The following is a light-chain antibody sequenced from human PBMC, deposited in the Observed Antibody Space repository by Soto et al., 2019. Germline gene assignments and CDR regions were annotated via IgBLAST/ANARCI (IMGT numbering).Light chain of an antibody. CDR1: ASNLGAKYA. V-gene: IGLV1-40*01. Sequence: QSVLTQPPSVSGAPGQRVTISCTGSASNLGAKYAVHWYQHLPGTAHKHLIYDNIHRTSGVPDRFSGSKSDTSASLAITGLQAEDEADYYCQSYDTTLSGLVFGGGTQLTVL. CDR3: QSYDTTLSGLV. CDR2: DNI. J-gene: IGLJ7*01.